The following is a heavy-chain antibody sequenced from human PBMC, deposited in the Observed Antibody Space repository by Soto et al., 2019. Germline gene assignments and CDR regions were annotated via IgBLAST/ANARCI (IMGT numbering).Heavy chain of an antibody. Sequence: GGSLRLSCAASGFTFSTYAMSWVRQAPGKGLERVSAISRDGYDIYYAESVKGRFTISRDNSKHMLFLQMNSLRTEDTAVYYCAHPRGYGVFDAYDIWGQGAMVTV. CDR3: AHPRGYGVFDAYDI. CDR2: ISRDGYDI. CDR1: GFTFSTYA. V-gene: IGHV3-23*01. D-gene: IGHD4-17*01. J-gene: IGHJ3*02.